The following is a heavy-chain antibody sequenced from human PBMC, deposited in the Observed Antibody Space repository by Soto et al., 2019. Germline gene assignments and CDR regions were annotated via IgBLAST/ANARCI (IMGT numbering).Heavy chain of an antibody. D-gene: IGHD3-22*01. Sequence: GGSVRLSCAASGFTFSSYGMHWVRQAPGKGLEWVAVIWYDGSNKYYADSVKGRFTISRDNSKNTLYLQMNSLRAEDTAVYYCARSYYYDSSGYYRSFFQHWGQGTLVTVSS. CDR3: ARSYYYDSSGYYRSFFQH. CDR1: GFTFSSYG. CDR2: IWYDGSNK. V-gene: IGHV3-33*01. J-gene: IGHJ1*01.